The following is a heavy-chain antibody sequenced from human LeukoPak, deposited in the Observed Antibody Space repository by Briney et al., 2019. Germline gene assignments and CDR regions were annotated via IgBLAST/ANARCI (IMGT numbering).Heavy chain of an antibody. V-gene: IGHV3-30-3*01. CDR3: ARGGPGYYDFWSGYYGGDYYYGMDV. J-gene: IGHJ6*02. CDR1: GFTFSSYA. Sequence: PGRSLRLSCAASGFTFSSYAMHWVRQAPGKGLEWVAVISYDGSNKYYADSVKGRFTISRDNSKNTLYLQMSSLRAEDTAVYYCARGGPGYYDFWSGYYGGDYYYGMDVWGQGTTVTVSS. CDR2: ISYDGSNK. D-gene: IGHD3-3*01.